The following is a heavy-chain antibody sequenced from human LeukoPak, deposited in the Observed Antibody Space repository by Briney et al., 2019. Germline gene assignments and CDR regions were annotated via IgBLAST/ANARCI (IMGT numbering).Heavy chain of an antibody. CDR1: GFTFSSYS. CDR3: ARDRYSSAFGDY. CDR2: ISSSTSAI. V-gene: IGHV3-48*04. Sequence: GGSLRLSCAASGFTFSSYSMNWVCQAPGKGLEWVSYISSSTSAIYYADSVKGRFTISRDNAKNSLYLQMNSLRAEDTAVYYCARDRYSSAFGDYWGQGTLVTVSS. J-gene: IGHJ4*02. D-gene: IGHD6-19*01.